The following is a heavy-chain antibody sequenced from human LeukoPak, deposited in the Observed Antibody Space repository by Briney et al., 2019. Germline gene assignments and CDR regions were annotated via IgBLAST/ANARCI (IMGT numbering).Heavy chain of an antibody. CDR1: GGSISSYY. CDR2: IYYSGST. V-gene: IGHV4-59*08. Sequence: SETLSLTCTVSGGSISSYYWSWIRQPPGKGLEWIGYIYYSGSTNYNPSLKSRVTISVDTSKNQFSLKLSSVTAADTAVYYCARQNPGWFDAFDIWGQGTMVSVSS. CDR3: ARQNPGWFDAFDI. J-gene: IGHJ3*02. D-gene: IGHD6-19*01.